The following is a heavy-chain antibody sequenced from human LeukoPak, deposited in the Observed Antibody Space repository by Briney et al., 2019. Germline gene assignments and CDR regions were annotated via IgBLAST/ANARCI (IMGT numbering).Heavy chain of an antibody. CDR3: AKSTPESSSWYLYYFDY. CDR2: IKQDGSEK. V-gene: IGHV3-7*01. D-gene: IGHD6-13*01. Sequence: GGSLRLSCAASGFTFSSYWMSWVRQAPGKGLEWVANIKQDGSEKYYVDSVKGRFTISRDNAKNSLYLQMNSLRAEDTAVYYCAKSTPESSSWYLYYFDYWGQGTLVTVSS. J-gene: IGHJ4*02. CDR1: GFTFSSYW.